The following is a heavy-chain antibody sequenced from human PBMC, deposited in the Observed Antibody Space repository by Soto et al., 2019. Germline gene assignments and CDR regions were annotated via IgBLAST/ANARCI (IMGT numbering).Heavy chain of an antibody. CDR2: ISGSGGST. CDR3: AKWAGAAISSYYYYGMDV. CDR1: GFTFSSYA. D-gene: IGHD1-26*01. Sequence: EVQLLESGGGLVQPGGSLRLSCAASGFTFSSYAMSWVRQAPGKGLEWVSAISGSGGSTYYADSVKGRFTISRDNSKNTLYLQMNSLRAEDTAVYYCAKWAGAAISSYYYYGMDVWGQGTTVTVSS. V-gene: IGHV3-23*01. J-gene: IGHJ6*02.